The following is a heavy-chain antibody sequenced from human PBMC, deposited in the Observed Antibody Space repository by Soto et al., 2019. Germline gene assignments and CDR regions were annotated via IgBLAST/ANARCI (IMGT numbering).Heavy chain of an antibody. CDR3: AKDWHTAMVKFGYYFDY. Sequence: PGGSLRLSCAASGFTFSSYAMSWVRQAPGKGLEWVSAISGSGGSTYYADSVKGRFTISRDNSKNTLYLQMNSLRAEDTAVYYCAKDWHTAMVKFGYYFDYWGQGTLVTVSS. CDR2: ISGSGGST. D-gene: IGHD5-18*01. J-gene: IGHJ4*02. CDR1: GFTFSSYA. V-gene: IGHV3-23*01.